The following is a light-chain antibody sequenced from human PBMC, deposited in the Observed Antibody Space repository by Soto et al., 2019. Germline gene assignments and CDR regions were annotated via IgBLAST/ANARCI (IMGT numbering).Light chain of an antibody. CDR2: AAS. Sequence: DIQITQSPSSLSASVGDEVTLACRASQAVSNWLAWYQHRPGSAPKLLIYAASNLPSGVPARFAGSGSGTVFTLTIKSLQPEDFATYYCQQTKRFPFTFGGGTKLDMK. CDR1: QAVSNW. V-gene: IGKV1-12*02. CDR3: QQTKRFPFT. J-gene: IGKJ4*01.